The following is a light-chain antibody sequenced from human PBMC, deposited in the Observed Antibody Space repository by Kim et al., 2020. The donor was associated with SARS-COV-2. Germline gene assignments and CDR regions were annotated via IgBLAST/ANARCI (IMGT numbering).Light chain of an antibody. CDR1: SLKTYY. V-gene: IGLV3-19*01. J-gene: IGLJ2*01. CDR3: NSRDSNDNVV. CDR2: GKN. Sequence: VALGQTVTITCQGDSLKTYYASWYLQKAGQAPELVIYGKNNRPSGIPDRFSGSYSGNTASLTITGAQAEDEADYYCNSRDSNDNVVFGGGTQLTVL.